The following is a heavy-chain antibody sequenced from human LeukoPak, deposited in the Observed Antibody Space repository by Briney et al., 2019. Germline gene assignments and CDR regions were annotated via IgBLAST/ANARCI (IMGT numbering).Heavy chain of an antibody. J-gene: IGHJ4*02. Sequence: GGSLRLSCTASGFTFGDYAMSWVRQAPGKGLEWVGFIRSKAYGGTTEYAASVKGRFTISRDDSKNTLYLQMNSLKTEDTAVYYCTTDHDSSGYKGDYWGQGTLVTVSS. CDR3: TTDHDSSGYKGDY. CDR1: GFTFGDYA. CDR2: IRSKAYGGTT. V-gene: IGHV3-49*04. D-gene: IGHD3-22*01.